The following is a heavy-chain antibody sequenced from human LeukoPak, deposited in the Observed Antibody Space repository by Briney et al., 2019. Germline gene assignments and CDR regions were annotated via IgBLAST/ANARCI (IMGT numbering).Heavy chain of an antibody. CDR2: VDPEDGET. V-gene: IGHV1-69-2*01. CDR3: ATGHFRSRYYDSSGYYDY. Sequence: ASVKVSCKVSGYTFTDYYMHWVQQAPGKGLEWMGLVDPEDGETIYAEKSQGRVTITADTSTDTAYMELGSLRSEDTAVYYCATGHFRSRYYDSSGYYDYWGQGTLVTVSS. D-gene: IGHD3-22*01. J-gene: IGHJ4*02. CDR1: GYTFTDYY.